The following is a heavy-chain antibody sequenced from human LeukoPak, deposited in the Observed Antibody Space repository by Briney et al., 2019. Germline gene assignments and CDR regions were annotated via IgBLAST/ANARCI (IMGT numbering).Heavy chain of an antibody. Sequence: PGGSLRLSCAASGFTFSSYAMSWVRQAPGKGLEWVSAISGSGGSTYYADSVKGRFTISRDNSKNTLYLQMNSLRAEDTAVYYCAKDLSGAYDFWSGPYYYYGMDVWGQGTTVTVSS. D-gene: IGHD3-3*01. V-gene: IGHV3-23*01. CDR1: GFTFSSYA. J-gene: IGHJ6*02. CDR2: ISGSGGST. CDR3: AKDLSGAYDFWSGPYYYYGMDV.